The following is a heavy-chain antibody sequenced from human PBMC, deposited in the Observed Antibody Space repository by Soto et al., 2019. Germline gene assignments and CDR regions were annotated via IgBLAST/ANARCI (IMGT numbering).Heavy chain of an antibody. CDR1: GGTFSSYA. J-gene: IGHJ6*02. Sequence: SVKVSCKASGGTFSSYAISWVRQAPGRGLEWMGGIIPIFGTANYAQRFQGRVTITADESTSTAYMELSSLRSEDTAVYYCARGGYSSSFYYYGMDVWGQGTTVTVSS. CDR2: IIPIFGTA. D-gene: IGHD6-6*01. CDR3: ARGGYSSSFYYYGMDV. V-gene: IGHV1-69*13.